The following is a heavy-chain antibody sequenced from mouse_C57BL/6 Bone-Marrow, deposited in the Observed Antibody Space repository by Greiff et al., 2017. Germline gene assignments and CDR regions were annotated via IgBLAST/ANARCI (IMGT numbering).Heavy chain of an antibody. V-gene: IGHV2-9-1*01. D-gene: IGHD2-4*01. CDR2: IWTGGGT. Sequence: QVQLKESGPGLVAPSQSLSITCTVSGFSLTSYAISWVRQPPGKGLEWLGVIWTGGGTNYNSALKSRLSVSKDNSKSQVFLKMNSLQTDDTARYYCARDGGVYYDYEAWYFDVWGTGTTVTVSA. CDR1: GFSLTSYA. CDR3: ARDGGVYYDYEAWYFDV. J-gene: IGHJ1*03.